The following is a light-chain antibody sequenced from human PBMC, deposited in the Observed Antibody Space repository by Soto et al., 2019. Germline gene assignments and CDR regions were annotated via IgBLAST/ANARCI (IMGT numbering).Light chain of an antibody. V-gene: IGLV6-57*04. Sequence: LTQPHSVSESPGKTVTISCTRSSGSIASNYVQWYQQRPGSAPTTVIYEDNERPSGVPDRFSGSIDRSSNSASLTISGLKTDDEADDYCQSYDSSSYVFGSGTKLTVL. CDR2: EDN. CDR1: SGSIASNY. J-gene: IGLJ1*01. CDR3: QSYDSSSYV.